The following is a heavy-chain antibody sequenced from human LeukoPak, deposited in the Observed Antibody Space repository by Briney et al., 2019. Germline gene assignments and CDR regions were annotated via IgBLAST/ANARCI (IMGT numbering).Heavy chain of an antibody. J-gene: IGHJ6*03. Sequence: SETLSLTCTVSGGSISGYYWSWIRQPPGEGLEWIGYIYNSGNTNYNPSLKSRVTISVDTSKNQFSLKLSSVTAADTAVYYCARHKDYYYSYMDVWGKGTTVTISS. CDR3: ARHKDYYYSYMDV. V-gene: IGHV4-59*08. CDR1: GGSISGYY. CDR2: IYNSGNT.